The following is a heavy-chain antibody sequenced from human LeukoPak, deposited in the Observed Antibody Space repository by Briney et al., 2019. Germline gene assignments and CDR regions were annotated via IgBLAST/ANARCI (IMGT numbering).Heavy chain of an antibody. CDR1: GITLSNYG. CDR3: AKRGVVIRVILVGFHREAYYFDS. V-gene: IGHV3-23*01. J-gene: IGHJ4*02. D-gene: IGHD3-22*01. CDR2: ISGSGGGT. Sequence: PGGSLRPSCAVSGITLSNYGMSWVRQAPGKGLEWVAGISGSGGGTNYADSVKGRFTISRDNAKNILYLQMNNLRAEDTAVYFCAKRGVVIRVILVGFHREAYYFDSWGQGALVTVSS.